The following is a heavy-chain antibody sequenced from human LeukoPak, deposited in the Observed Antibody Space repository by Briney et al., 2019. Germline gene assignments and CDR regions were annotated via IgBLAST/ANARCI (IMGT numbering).Heavy chain of an antibody. V-gene: IGHV1-8*01. CDR1: GYTFTIYD. Sequence: ASVKVSCKASGYTFTIYDINWVRQAAGQGLEWMGWMNPDSGNTDFAQKFQGRVTMTRNTSISTAYMEPSSLTSEDTAVYYCARDGGYCSSTSCYVPRYWGQGTLVTVSS. CDR2: MNPDSGNT. D-gene: IGHD2-2*01. J-gene: IGHJ4*02. CDR3: ARDGGYCSSTSCYVPRY.